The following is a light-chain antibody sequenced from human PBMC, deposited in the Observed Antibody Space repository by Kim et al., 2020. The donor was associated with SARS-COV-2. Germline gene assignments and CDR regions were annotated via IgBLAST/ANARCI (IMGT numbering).Light chain of an antibody. CDR1: QSVSSNY. Sequence: EIVLTQSPGTLSLSPGERATLSCRARQSVSSNYLGWYQQKPGQAPRLLIHGASRRATGIPDRFSASGSGTDFTLTISRLEPEDFAVYYCQQYGSAPITFGQGTRLEIK. CDR2: GAS. CDR3: QQYGSAPIT. V-gene: IGKV3-20*01. J-gene: IGKJ5*01.